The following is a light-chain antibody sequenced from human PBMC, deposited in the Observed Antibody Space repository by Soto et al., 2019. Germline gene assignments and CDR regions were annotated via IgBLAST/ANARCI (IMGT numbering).Light chain of an antibody. CDR2: DAS. CDR3: QQYKVYPYT. CDR1: QSISTW. J-gene: IGKJ2*01. V-gene: IGKV1-5*01. Sequence: DIQMTQSPSTVSASVGDGVTITCRASQSISTWLAWYQQKPGKAPNLLIYDASTLESGGPSGFSGSGSGTEFTLTISSLRPDDFATFYCQQYKVYPYTFGQGTRLDI.